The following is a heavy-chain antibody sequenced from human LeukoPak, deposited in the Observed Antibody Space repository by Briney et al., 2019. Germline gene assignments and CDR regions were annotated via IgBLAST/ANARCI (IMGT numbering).Heavy chain of an antibody. V-gene: IGHV3-48*03. CDR2: ISSSGNTI. J-gene: IGHJ4*02. CDR1: GFTFSSYE. D-gene: IGHD3-16*01. Sequence: GGSLRLSCAASGFTFSSYEMNWVRQAPGMGLEWVSYISSSGNTIYYADSVKGRFTISRDNAKNSLYLQMNSLRAEDTAVYYCARGYIWGSYGFDYWGQGTLVTVSS. CDR3: ARGYIWGSYGFDY.